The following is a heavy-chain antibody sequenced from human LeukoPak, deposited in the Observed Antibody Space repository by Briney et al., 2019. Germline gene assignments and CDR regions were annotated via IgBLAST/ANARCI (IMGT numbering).Heavy chain of an antibody. J-gene: IGHJ4*02. Sequence: GGSLRLSCAASGFTVSSNYMSWVRQAPGKGLEWVSVIYSGGSTYYADSVKGRFTISRDNSKNTLYLQMNSLRAEDTAVYYCARGSLYDSSGYSTPAGYYFDYWGQGTLVTVSS. CDR2: IYSGGST. CDR1: GFTVSSNY. CDR3: ARGSLYDSSGYSTPAGYYFDY. D-gene: IGHD3-22*01. V-gene: IGHV3-66*01.